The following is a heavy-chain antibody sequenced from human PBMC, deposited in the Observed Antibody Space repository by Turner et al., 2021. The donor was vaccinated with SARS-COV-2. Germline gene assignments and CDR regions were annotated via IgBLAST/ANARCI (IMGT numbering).Heavy chain of an antibody. Sequence: QVQLQESGPGMVKPSETMSLTCTVPGGSISSYYWSWIRQPTGKGLEWLGYIYDIGSTNYNPSLKSRVTISVDTSKNQFSLKLSSVTAADTAVYYCSSYYYDSSGYDYAFDYWGQGTLVTVSS. CDR1: GGSISSYY. J-gene: IGHJ4*02. CDR3: SSYYYDSSGYDYAFDY. CDR2: IYDIGST. V-gene: IGHV4-59*01. D-gene: IGHD3-22*01.